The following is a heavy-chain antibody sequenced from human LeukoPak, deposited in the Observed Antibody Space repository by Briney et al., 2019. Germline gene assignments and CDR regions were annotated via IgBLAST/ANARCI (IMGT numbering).Heavy chain of an antibody. CDR3: ARPLGKYGSGSSDAFDI. CDR2: IYYSGST. D-gene: IGHD3-10*01. V-gene: IGHV4-39*01. J-gene: IGHJ3*02. CDR1: GGSISSSSYY. Sequence: SETLSLTCTVSGGSISSSSYYWGWIRQPPGKGLEWVGSIYYSGSTHYNPSLKSRVTISVDTSKNQFSLKLSSVTAADTAVYYCARPLGKYGSGSSDAFDIWGQGTMVTVSS.